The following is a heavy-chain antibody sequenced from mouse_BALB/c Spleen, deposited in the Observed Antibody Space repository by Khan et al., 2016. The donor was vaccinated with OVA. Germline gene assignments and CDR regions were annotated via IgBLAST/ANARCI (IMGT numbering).Heavy chain of an antibody. CDR1: GYTFTTYW. J-gene: IGHJ3*01. CDR2: INLSTGYT. V-gene: IGHV1-7*01. D-gene: IGHD2-1*01. CDR3: ARRGVYGIVGY. Sequence: QVQLKQSGAELAKPGASVKMYCKASGYTFTTYWMHWVKQRPGQGLDWIGYINLSTGYTEYNQKFKDKATLTVDKSSSTAYMHLNSLTSEDSAVDYCARRGVYGIVGYWGQGTLVTVSA.